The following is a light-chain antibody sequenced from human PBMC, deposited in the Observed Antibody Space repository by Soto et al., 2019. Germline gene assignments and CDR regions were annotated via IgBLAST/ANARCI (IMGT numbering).Light chain of an antibody. V-gene: IGLV1-51*01. CDR3: GTWDFSLSVWV. CDR1: SSNIGNNY. Sequence: QSVLTQPPSVSAAPGQTVTISCSGSSSNIGNNYVSWYQQLPGTAPKLLIYDNNKRPSGIPDRFSGSKSGTSATLGITGLQTGDEADYYCGTWDFSLSVWVFGGGTQLTVL. CDR2: DNN. J-gene: IGLJ3*02.